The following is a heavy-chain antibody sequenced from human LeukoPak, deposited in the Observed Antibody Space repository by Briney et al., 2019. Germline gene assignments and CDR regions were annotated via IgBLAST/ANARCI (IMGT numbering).Heavy chain of an antibody. V-gene: IGHV4-31*03. CDR2: IYYSGST. Sequence: SQTLSLTCTVSGGSISSGGYYWSWIRQHPGKGLEWIGYIYYSGSTYYNPSLKSRVTISVDTPKNQFSLKLSSATAADTAVYYCARESITMVRGVTVEYYYYGMDVWGQGTTVTVSS. D-gene: IGHD3-10*01. CDR3: ARESITMVRGVTVEYYYYGMDV. J-gene: IGHJ6*02. CDR1: GGSISSGGYY.